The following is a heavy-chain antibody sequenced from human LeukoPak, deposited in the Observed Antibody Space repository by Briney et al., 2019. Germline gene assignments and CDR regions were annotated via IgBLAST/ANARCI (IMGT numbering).Heavy chain of an antibody. CDR3: ARQVDSTMALADY. Sequence: ASVKVSCKASGYTFASYGVTWVRQAPGQRLEGIGWISAYNGNTNYARKFQGRVTMTTDTSTSTAYMELRSLRSDDPAVYYCARQVDSTMALADYWGQGTLVTVSS. CDR1: GYTFASYG. D-gene: IGHD3-10*01. J-gene: IGHJ4*02. V-gene: IGHV1-18*01. CDR2: ISAYNGNT.